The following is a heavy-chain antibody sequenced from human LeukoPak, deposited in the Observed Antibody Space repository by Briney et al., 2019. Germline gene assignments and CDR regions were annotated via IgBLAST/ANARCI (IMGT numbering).Heavy chain of an antibody. CDR2: ISSSSSYI. CDR3: ARDRQVSGYSGYDPY. V-gene: IGHV3-21*01. D-gene: IGHD5-12*01. J-gene: IGHJ4*02. CDR1: GFTFSSYS. Sequence: PGGSLRLSCAASGFTFSSYSMNWVRQAPGKGLEWVSSISSSSSYIYYADSVKGRFTISRDNAKNSLYLQMNSLRAEDTAVYYCARDRQVSGYSGYDPYWGQGTLVTVSS.